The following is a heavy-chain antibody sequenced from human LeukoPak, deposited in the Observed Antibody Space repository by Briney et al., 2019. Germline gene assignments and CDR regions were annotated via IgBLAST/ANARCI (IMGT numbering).Heavy chain of an antibody. CDR2: ISSEGSKK. V-gene: IGHV3-30*09. CDR1: GFTFSSYA. D-gene: IGHD4-23*01. CDR3: ARGAHKRDDYGGFFDY. Sequence: GRSLRLSCAASGFTFSSYAMHWVRQAPGKGLEWVAVISSEGSKKSYADSVKGRFAISRDNSKNTLYLEMNSVRPQDTAVYYCARGAHKRDDYGGFFDYWGQGTLVTVSS. J-gene: IGHJ4*02.